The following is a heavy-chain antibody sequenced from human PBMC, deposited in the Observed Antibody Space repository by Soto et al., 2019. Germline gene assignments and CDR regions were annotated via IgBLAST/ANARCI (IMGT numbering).Heavy chain of an antibody. J-gene: IGHJ4*02. Sequence: EVQLVESGGGLVQPGRSLRLSCAASGFTFNDYAMHWVRQAPGKGLEWVARISRSSDYIDYADSVKGRFTVSRDKDKYSLYLQMNCLITEDTALYYCAKYRYCSGGDCSGGFDYWGQGTLVTVSS. CDR3: AKYRYCSGGDCSGGFDY. D-gene: IGHD2-15*01. V-gene: IGHV3-9*01. CDR1: GFTFNDYA. CDR2: ISRSSDYI.